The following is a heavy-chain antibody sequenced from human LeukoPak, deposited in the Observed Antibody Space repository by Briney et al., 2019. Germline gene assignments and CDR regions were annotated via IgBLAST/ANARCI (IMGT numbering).Heavy chain of an antibody. V-gene: IGHV4-39*01. CDR1: GGSISSSSYY. J-gene: IGHJ4*02. CDR2: IYYSGST. D-gene: IGHD6-19*01. CDR3: ARHEYSSGWPYFDY. Sequence: SETLSLTCTVSGGSISSSSYYWGWIRQPPGKGLEWIGSIYYSGSTYYNPSLKSRVTISVDTSKNQFSLKLSSVTAADTAVYYCARHEYSSGWPYFDYWGQGTLVTVSS.